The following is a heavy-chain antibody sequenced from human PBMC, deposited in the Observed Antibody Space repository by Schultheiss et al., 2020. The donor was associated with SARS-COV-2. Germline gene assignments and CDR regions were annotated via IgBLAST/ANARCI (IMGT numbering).Heavy chain of an antibody. J-gene: IGHJ4*02. V-gene: IGHV4-61*08. CDR1: GGSISSGGYY. CDR2: LYHSGST. D-gene: IGHD3-10*01. CDR3: ARDDRSYHGSGSFDY. Sequence: SETLSLTCTVSGGSISSGGYYWSWIRQPPGKGLEWIGYLYHSGSTNYNPSLKSQVTISVDTSKNQFSLKLSSVTAADTAVYYCARDDRSYHGSGSFDYWGQGTLVTVSS.